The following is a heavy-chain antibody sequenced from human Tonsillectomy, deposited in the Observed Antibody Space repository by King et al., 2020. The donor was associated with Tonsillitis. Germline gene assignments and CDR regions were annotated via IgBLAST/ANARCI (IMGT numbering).Heavy chain of an antibody. D-gene: IGHD4-17*01. CDR3: ARDGDHFDY. V-gene: IGHV3-53*02. J-gene: IGHJ4*02. CDR1: GFTVSSNY. Sequence: VQLVETGGGLIQTGGSLRLSCAASGFTVSSNYMSWVLQVPGEGLQWVSTLYSDGNTYYADSVKGRFTISRDNSKNTLYLQMNSLRAEDTAVYYCARDGDHFDYWGQGTLVTVSS. CDR2: LYSDGNT.